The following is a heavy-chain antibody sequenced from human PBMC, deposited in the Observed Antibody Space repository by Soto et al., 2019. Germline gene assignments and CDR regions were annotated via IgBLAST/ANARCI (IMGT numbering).Heavy chain of an antibody. CDR3: ARGGGYCIAGRWYLWRGMDV. CDR2: INHSGST. CDR1: GGSPSGYY. V-gene: IGHV4-34*01. D-gene: IGHD2-15*01. J-gene: IGHJ6*02. Sequence: SETLSLTCAVYGGSPSGYYWSGIRQPPGKGLEWIGEINHSGSTNYNPSLKSRVTISVDTSKNQFSLKLSSVTAADTAVYYCARGGGYCIAGRWYLWRGMDVWGQGTTVTVSS.